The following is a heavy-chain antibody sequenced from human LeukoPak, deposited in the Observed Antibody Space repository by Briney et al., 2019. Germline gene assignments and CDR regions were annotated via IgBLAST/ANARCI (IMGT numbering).Heavy chain of an antibody. D-gene: IGHD3-22*01. J-gene: IGHJ4*02. Sequence: SETLSLTCTVSGGSISSSSYYWGWIRQPPGKGLEWIGSIYYSGSTYYNPSLKSRVTISVDTSKNQSSLKLSSVTAADTAVYYCARGVLYGGYYPDYWGQGTLVTVSS. V-gene: IGHV4-39*07. CDR3: ARGVLYGGYYPDY. CDR2: IYYSGST. CDR1: GGSISSSSYY.